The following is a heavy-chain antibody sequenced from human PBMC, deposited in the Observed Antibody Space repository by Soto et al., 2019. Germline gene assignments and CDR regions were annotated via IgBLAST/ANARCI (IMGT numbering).Heavy chain of an antibody. Sequence: QVQLVESGGGVVQPGRSLRLSCAASGFTFSSYGMHWVRQAPGKGLEWVAVIWYDGSNKYYADSVKGRFTISRDNSKNTLYLQMNSLRAKDTAVYYCARDSKMATAGFDYWGQGTLVTVSS. CDR2: IWYDGSNK. V-gene: IGHV3-33*01. J-gene: IGHJ4*02. CDR3: ARDSKMATAGFDY. CDR1: GFTFSSYG. D-gene: IGHD5-12*01.